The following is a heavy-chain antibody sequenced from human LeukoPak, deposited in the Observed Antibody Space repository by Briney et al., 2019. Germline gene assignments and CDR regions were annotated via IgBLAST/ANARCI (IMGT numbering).Heavy chain of an antibody. D-gene: IGHD6-19*01. CDR3: ARGMSSGWYGRGTELNWFDP. CDR1: GFTFSTHG. Sequence: GGSLRLSCAASGFTFSTHGMNWVRQGPGKGLEWVSGITGSGGSTYYADSVKGRFTISRDNSKNTVYLQMNSLRAEDTAVYYCARGMSSGWYGRGTELNWFDPWGQGTLVTVSS. V-gene: IGHV3-23*01. CDR2: ITGSGGST. J-gene: IGHJ5*02.